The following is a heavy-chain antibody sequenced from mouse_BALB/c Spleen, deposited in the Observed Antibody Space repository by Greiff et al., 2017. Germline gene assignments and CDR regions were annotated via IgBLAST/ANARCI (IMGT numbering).Heavy chain of an antibody. J-gene: IGHJ2*01. CDR2: ISDGGSYT. Sequence: EVMLVESGGGLVKPGGSLKLSCAASGFTFSDYYMYWVRQTPEKRLEWVATISDGGSYTYYPDSVKGRFTISRDNAKNNLYLQMSSLKSEDTAMYYCARNDGYLYYFDYWGQGTTLTVSS. D-gene: IGHD2-3*01. V-gene: IGHV5-4*02. CDR3: ARNDGYLYYFDY. CDR1: GFTFSDYY.